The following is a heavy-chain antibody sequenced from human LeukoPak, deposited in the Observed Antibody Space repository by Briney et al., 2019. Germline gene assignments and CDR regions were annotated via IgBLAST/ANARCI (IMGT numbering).Heavy chain of an antibody. D-gene: IGHD1-7*01. J-gene: IGHJ3*02. CDR2: ISWDGGST. V-gene: IGHV3-43D*03. CDR1: GFTFDDYA. Sequence: GGSLRLSCAASGFTFDDYAMHWVRQAPGKGLEWVSLISWDGGSTYYADSVKGRFTISRDNSKNTLYLQMSSLRAEDTAVYYCAKDRPLITGTTVAAFDMWGQGTMVTVSS. CDR3: AKDRPLITGTTVAAFDM.